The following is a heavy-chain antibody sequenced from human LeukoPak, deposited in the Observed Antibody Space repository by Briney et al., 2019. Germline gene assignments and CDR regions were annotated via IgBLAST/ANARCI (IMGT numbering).Heavy chain of an antibody. V-gene: IGHV3-74*01. CDR1: GFTFSSYW. D-gene: IGHD5-12*01. J-gene: IGHJ6*03. Sequence: GGSLRLSCAASGFTFSSYWMHWVRQAPGKGLVWVSRINSDGSSTSYADSVKGRFTISRDNAKNSLYLQMNSLRAEDTAVYYCARGYSGYVYYYYYMDVWGKGTTVTVSS. CDR3: ARGYSGYVYYYYYMDV. CDR2: INSDGSST.